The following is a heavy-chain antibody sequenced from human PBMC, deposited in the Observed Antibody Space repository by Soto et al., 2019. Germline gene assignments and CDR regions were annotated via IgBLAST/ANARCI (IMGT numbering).Heavy chain of an antibody. CDR1: GFAVRGYA. J-gene: IGHJ4*02. Sequence: EVQLSESGGGLVQPWGSLRLSCAASGFAVRGYAMSWARQAPGKGLEWVSSVSESGLGTYYADSVKGRFTISRDASTNTLYLQMNGLTVEDTAVYFCARDKYDRDIDHWFSEFWGPGTLVSVSS. V-gene: IGHV3-23*01. D-gene: IGHD3-3*01. CDR2: VSESGLGT. CDR3: ARDKYDRDIDHWFSEF.